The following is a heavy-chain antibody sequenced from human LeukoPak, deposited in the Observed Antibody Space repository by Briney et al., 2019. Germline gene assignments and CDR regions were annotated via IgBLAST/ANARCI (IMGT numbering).Heavy chain of an antibody. CDR1: GYSISSGYY. CDR2: IYHSGST. J-gene: IGHJ3*02. CDR3: ARTRQYSSGWPDAFDI. Sequence: PSETLSLTCAVSGYSISSGYYWGWSRQPPGKGREWIGSIYHSGSTYYNPSLKSRVTISVDTSKNQFSLKLSSVTAADTAVYYCARTRQYSSGWPDAFDIWGQGTMVTVSS. V-gene: IGHV4-38-2*01. D-gene: IGHD6-19*01.